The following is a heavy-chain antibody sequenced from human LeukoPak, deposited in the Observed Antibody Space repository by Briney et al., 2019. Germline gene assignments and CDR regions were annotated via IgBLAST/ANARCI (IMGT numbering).Heavy chain of an antibody. CDR3: ARDPGDYVGNDAFDI. D-gene: IGHD4-17*01. J-gene: IGHJ3*02. CDR2: IWYDGSNK. V-gene: IGHV3-33*01. Sequence: GGSLRLSCAASGFTFSSYGMNWVRQAQGKGLEWVAVIWYDGSNKYYADSVKGRFTVSRDNSKNTVYLQMNSLRAEDTAVYYCARDPGDYVGNDAFDIWGQGTMVTVSS. CDR1: GFTFSSYG.